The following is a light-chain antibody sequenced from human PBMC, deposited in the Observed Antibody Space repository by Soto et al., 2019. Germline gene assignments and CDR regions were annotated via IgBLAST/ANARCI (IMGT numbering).Light chain of an antibody. Sequence: EIVMTQSPATLSLSPVYISTLSCRASESVSNNLAWYQQKAGQAPRLLIYGASTRATGIPARFSGSGSGTEFTLTISSLQSEDFAVYYCQQYSIWRTFGQGTKVDIK. CDR1: ESVSNN. V-gene: IGKV3-15*01. CDR3: QQYSIWRT. J-gene: IGKJ1*01. CDR2: GAS.